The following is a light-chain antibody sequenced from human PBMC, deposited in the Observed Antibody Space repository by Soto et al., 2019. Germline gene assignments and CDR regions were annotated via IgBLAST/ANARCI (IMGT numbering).Light chain of an antibody. V-gene: IGKV1-8*01. CDR3: QQYYSYPRT. J-gene: IGKJ1*01. Sequence: AIRMTQSPSSFSASTGDRVTITCRASQGISSYLAWYQQKPGKAPKLLIYAASTLQSGVPSRFSGSGSGTDFTLTLSCLQSEDFATYYCQQYYSYPRTVGQGTKVEIK. CDR1: QGISSY. CDR2: AAS.